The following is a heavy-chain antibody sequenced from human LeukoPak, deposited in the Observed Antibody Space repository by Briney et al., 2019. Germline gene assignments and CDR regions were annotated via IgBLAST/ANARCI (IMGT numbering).Heavy chain of an antibody. D-gene: IGHD2-15*01. CDR3: ARDSYCSGGSCYGYFQN. Sequence: QTGGSLRLSSAASGFTFTTYWMSWVRQAPGKGLEWVANINQDGSEKYFVDSVKGRFTISRDNAKNSLYLQMNSLRAEDTAVYYCARDSYCSGGSCYGYFQNWGQGTLVTVSS. CDR2: INQDGSEK. J-gene: IGHJ1*01. V-gene: IGHV3-7*01. CDR1: GFTFTTYW.